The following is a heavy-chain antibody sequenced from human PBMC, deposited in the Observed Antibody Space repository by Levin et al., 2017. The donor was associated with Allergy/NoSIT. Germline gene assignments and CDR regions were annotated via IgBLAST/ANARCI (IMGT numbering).Heavy chain of an antibody. CDR1: GGTFTGHA. Sequence: KISCKASGGTFTGHAISWVRQAPGEGLEWMGGIIPMFDMTNYAQKFQDRVTITADESTGTAYMELSSLRSEDTAMYYCARERYVAASGLYYMDVWGKGTTVTVSS. CDR3: ARERYVAASGLYYMDV. J-gene: IGHJ6*03. CDR2: IIPMFDMT. D-gene: IGHD5-12*01. V-gene: IGHV1-69*01.